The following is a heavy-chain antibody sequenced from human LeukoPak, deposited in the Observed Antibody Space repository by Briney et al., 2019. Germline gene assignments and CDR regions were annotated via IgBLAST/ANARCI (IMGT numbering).Heavy chain of an antibody. Sequence: ASVKLSCKASGYTFSSFGISWVRQAPGQGLEWMGWISVYNDNTHFAQKFQGRVTMTADTSTSTAYMELRTLRADDTAMYYCARDRAGPLTALIRGHIKEIPWGQGTLVTVSS. J-gene: IGHJ5*02. CDR1: GYTFSSFG. D-gene: IGHD3-10*01. CDR3: ARDRAGPLTALIRGHIKEIP. V-gene: IGHV1-18*04. CDR2: ISVYNDNT.